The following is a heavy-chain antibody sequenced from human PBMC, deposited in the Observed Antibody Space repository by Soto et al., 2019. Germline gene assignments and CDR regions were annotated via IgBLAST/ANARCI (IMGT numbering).Heavy chain of an antibody. CDR1: GGSITSSSHY. J-gene: IGHJ4*02. CDR3: ARSSITPRLFMYPFDY. CDR2: IYYDGNT. D-gene: IGHD3-3*01. Sequence: QLQLQESGPGPVKPSETLSLTCTVSGGSITSSSHYWGWIRQPPGKGLECIGNIYYDGNTYYNPSLKSRVTIYLDTSKNQFSLRLTSVTAADTAVYYCARSSITPRLFMYPFDYWGQGTLVTVSS. V-gene: IGHV4-39*01.